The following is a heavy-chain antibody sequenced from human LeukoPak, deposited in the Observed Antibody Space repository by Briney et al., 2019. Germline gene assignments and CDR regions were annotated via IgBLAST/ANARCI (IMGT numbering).Heavy chain of an antibody. J-gene: IGHJ4*02. D-gene: IGHD3-10*01. V-gene: IGHV4-34*01. Sequence: SETLSLTCAVYGGSFSGYYWSWIRQPPGKGLEWIGEINHSGSTNYNPSLKSRVTISVDTSKNRFSLKLSSVTAADTAVYYCARAISQSGYFDYWGRGTLVTVSS. CDR2: INHSGST. CDR3: ARAISQSGYFDY. CDR1: GGSFSGYY.